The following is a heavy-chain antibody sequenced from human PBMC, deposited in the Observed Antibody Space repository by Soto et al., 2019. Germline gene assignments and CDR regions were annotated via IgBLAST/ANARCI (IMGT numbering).Heavy chain of an antibody. V-gene: IGHV2-70*01. CDR3: ARIHYYDSSGPSAFDI. Sequence: SGPTLVNPTQTLTLTCTFSGFSLSTSGMCVSWIRQPPGKALEWLALIDWDDDKYYSTSLKTRLTISKDTSKNQVVLTMTNMDPVDTATYHCARIHYYDSSGPSAFDIWGQGTMVTVSS. D-gene: IGHD3-22*01. J-gene: IGHJ3*02. CDR2: IDWDDDK. CDR1: GFSLSTSGMC.